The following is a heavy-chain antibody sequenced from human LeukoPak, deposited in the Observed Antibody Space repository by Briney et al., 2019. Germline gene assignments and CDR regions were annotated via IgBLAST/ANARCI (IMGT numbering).Heavy chain of an antibody. J-gene: IGHJ3*02. CDR1: GFSFSTYP. CDR3: AREGHSSGHCGAFDI. CDR2: ISSNGDST. Sequence: GGSLRLPCAASGFSFSTYPMHWVRQAPGKGLEYVSAISSNGDSTYYANSVKDRFTISRDNSKNTLYLQMGSLNVEDMAVYFCAREGHSSGHCGAFDIWGQGTMVTVSS. D-gene: IGHD6-19*01. V-gene: IGHV3-64*01.